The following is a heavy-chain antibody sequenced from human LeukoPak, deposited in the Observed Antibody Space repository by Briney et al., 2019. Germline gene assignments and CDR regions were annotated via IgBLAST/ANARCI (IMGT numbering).Heavy chain of an antibody. CDR1: GFTFSSYA. CDR3: AREGAAMDV. D-gene: IGHD1-26*01. Sequence: QTGGSLRLSCSASGFTFSSYAMHWVRQAPGKGLLWVSRINSDGSSTTYADSVKGRFTISRDNAKNTLYLQMSSLRAEDTAVYHCAREGAAMDVWGQGTMVTVSS. V-gene: IGHV3-74*01. CDR2: INSDGSST. J-gene: IGHJ6*02.